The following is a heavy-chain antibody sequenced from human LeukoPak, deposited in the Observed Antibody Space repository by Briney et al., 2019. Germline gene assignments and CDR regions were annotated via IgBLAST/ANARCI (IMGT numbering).Heavy chain of an antibody. CDR3: ARGGYVWGSYRYHNWFDP. D-gene: IGHD3-16*02. CDR1: GGSISSGGYS. J-gene: IGHJ5*02. V-gene: IGHV4-30-2*01. CDR2: IYHSGST. Sequence: SETLSLTCAVSGGSISSGGYSWSWIRQPPGKGLEWIGYIYHSGSTYYNPSPKSRVTISVDRSKNQFSLKLSSVTAADTAVYYCARGGYVWGSYRYHNWFDPWGQGTLVTVSS.